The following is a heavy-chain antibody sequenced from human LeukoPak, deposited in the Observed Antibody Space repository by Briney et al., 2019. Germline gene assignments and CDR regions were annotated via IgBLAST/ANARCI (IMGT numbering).Heavy chain of an antibody. CDR3: ARAGNYYGRHTNWFDP. D-gene: IGHD3-10*01. Sequence: PGGSLRLSRAASGFTVSSNYMSWVRQAPGKGLEWVSVIYSGGSTYYADSVKGRFTISRDNSKNTLYLQMNSLRAEDTAVYYCARAGNYYGRHTNWFDPWGQGTLVTVSS. CDR1: GFTVSSNY. CDR2: IYSGGST. V-gene: IGHV3-66*01. J-gene: IGHJ5*02.